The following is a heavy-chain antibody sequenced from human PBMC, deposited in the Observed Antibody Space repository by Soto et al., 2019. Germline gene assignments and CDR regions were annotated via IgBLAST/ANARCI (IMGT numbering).Heavy chain of an antibody. CDR3: ARASGPFDY. CDR2: VWSDGSDN. V-gene: IGHV3-33*01. Sequence: QVQLVESGGGVVQPGRSLRLSCAASGFTFSVYGIHWVRQARGKGLVWVAVVWSDGSDNCYADSVKGRFTIARGNSKNTLYLQMNSLRAEDTAVYYCARASGPFDYGGQGTLVTVAS. D-gene: IGHD2-8*02. CDR1: GFTFSVYG. J-gene: IGHJ4*02.